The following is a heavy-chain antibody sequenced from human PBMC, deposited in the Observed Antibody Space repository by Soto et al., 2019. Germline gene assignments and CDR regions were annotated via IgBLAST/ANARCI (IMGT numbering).Heavy chain of an antibody. V-gene: IGHV1-69*12. J-gene: IGHJ6*02. D-gene: IGHD2-21*02. CDR3: ARGTVTRSEYIFYYYGMDV. CDR2: IIPIFGNT. Sequence: QVQLVQSGVEVKKPGSSVKVSCKASGGTLNSYAIDWVRQAPGQGLEWMGGIIPIFGNTYYAQRLQGRVKLTADESTRTAYMELSTLTSEDTAVYSCARGTVTRSEYIFYYYGMDVWGQGTTVIVSS. CDR1: GGTLNSYA.